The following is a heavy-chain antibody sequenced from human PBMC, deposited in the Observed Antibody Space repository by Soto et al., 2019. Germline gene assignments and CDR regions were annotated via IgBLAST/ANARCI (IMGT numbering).Heavy chain of an antibody. V-gene: IGHV1-2*04. J-gene: IGHJ6*02. CDR3: ATDARGDVYGDYADHQDRLYV. Sequence: GASVKVSCKASGYTFTGYYMHWVRQAPGQGLEWMGWINPNSGGTNYAQKFQGWVTMTRDTSISTAYMELSRLRSDDTAVYYCATDARGDVYGDYADHQDRLYVWGQGTTVTVSS. CDR1: GYTFTGYY. D-gene: IGHD4-17*01. CDR2: INPNSGGT.